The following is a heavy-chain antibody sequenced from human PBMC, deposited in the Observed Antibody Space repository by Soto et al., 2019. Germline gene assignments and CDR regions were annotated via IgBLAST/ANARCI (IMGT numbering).Heavy chain of an antibody. CDR2: INSEGGST. Sequence: EVQLVESGGGLVQPGGSLRLSCAASGFTFSSYWMHWVRQAPGKGLVWVSGINSEGGSTDYADSVKGRFIMSSDNATNTLYLQMNSLRAEDTAVYYCARPRYDGSGTPFDHWGLGTLVTVSS. CDR3: ARPRYDGSGTPFDH. J-gene: IGHJ4*02. V-gene: IGHV3-74*01. D-gene: IGHD3-22*01. CDR1: GFTFSSYW.